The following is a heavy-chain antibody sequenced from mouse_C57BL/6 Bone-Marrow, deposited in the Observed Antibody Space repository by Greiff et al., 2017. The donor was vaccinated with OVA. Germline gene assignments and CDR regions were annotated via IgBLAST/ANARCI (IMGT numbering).Heavy chain of an antibody. CDR2: IYPGSGST. CDR3: ARCDLYYDYDYFDY. Sequence: QVQLQQPGAELVKPGASVKMSCKASGYTFTSYWITWVKQRPGQGLEWIGDIYPGSGSTNYNEKFKSKATLTVDTSSSTAYMQLSSLTSEDSAVYYCARCDLYYDYDYFDYWGQGTTLTVSS. V-gene: IGHV1-55*01. CDR1: GYTFTSYW. J-gene: IGHJ2*01. D-gene: IGHD2-4*01.